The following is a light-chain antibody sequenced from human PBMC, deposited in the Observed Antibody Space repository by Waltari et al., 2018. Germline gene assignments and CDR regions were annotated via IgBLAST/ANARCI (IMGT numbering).Light chain of an antibody. CDR3: ALYMGSGIWV. CDR1: SGSLSTTSY. V-gene: IGLV8-61*01. Sequence: QTVVTQEPSLSVSPGGTVTLTCALSSGSLSTTSYATWYQQTPGQAPRLLVYKANVRPSGVPDRFSGSILGNTAALTITGAQADDESDYYCALYMGSGIWVFGGGTRLTVL. J-gene: IGLJ3*02. CDR2: KAN.